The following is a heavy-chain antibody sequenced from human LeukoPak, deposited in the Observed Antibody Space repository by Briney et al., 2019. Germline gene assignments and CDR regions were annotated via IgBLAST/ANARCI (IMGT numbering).Heavy chain of an antibody. CDR3: ASYYDVLTVLNWFDP. CDR1: GYSLSSGFY. Sequence: SETLSLTCTVSGYSLSSGFYWGWIRQPPGKGLEWIATVFHSGSTYYNPSLESRVTISMDTSKNHYSVRLSSVTAADTAVYYCASYYDVLTVLNWFDPWGQGTLVTVSS. J-gene: IGHJ5*02. CDR2: VFHSGST. D-gene: IGHD3-9*01. V-gene: IGHV4-38-2*02.